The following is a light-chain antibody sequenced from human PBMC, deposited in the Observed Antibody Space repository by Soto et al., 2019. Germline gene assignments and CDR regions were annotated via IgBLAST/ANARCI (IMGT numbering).Light chain of an antibody. CDR1: QSVSSRY. J-gene: IGKJ1*01. CDR2: GTS. Sequence: FMQSLCTLSFSPGQRPTLACRASQSVSSRYLAWYQQKPGQAPRIXIFGTSTRATGIPARFRGSLSGPQFNLTISSLQSEDFAVYYCHQYHNWLCTFGQGTKVDIK. CDR3: HQYHNWLCT. V-gene: IGKV3-15*01.